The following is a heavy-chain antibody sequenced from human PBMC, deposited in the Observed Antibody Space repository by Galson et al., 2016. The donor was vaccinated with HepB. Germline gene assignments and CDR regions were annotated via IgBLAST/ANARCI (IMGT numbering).Heavy chain of an antibody. Sequence: SETLSLTCAVSGGSITSSDWWSWVRQPPGQGLEWIGQIFHSCRVNYTPSLASRVTISIDTSNNYFSLRLTSVTAADTALYYGARRGLLCITSSCPNYFYYGMDVWGQGTTVTVSS. D-gene: IGHD2-2*01. V-gene: IGHV4-4*02. CDR3: ARRGLLCITSSCPNYFYYGMDV. CDR2: IFHSCRV. J-gene: IGHJ6*02. CDR1: GGSITSSDW.